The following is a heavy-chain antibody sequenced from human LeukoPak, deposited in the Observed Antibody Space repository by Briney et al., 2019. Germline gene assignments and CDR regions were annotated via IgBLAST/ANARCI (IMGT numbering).Heavy chain of an antibody. D-gene: IGHD5-18*01. CDR1: GFTVSSNY. CDR2: IYSGGST. J-gene: IGHJ4*02. V-gene: IGHV3-53*01. Sequence: PGGSLRLSCAASGFTVSSNYMSWVRQAPGKGLEWVSVIYSGGSTYYADSVKGRFTISRDNSKNTLYLQMNSLRAEDTAVYYCATDRVQDTAMVMWDYWGQGTLVTVSS. CDR3: ATDRVQDTAMVMWDY.